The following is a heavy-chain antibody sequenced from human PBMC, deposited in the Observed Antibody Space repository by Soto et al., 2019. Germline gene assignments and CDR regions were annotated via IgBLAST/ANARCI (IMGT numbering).Heavy chain of an antibody. Sequence: GGSLRLSCAASGFTFSSYAMSWVRQAPGKGLEWVSAISGSGGSTYYADSVKGRFTISRDNSKNTLCLQMTSLRAEDTAVYYCANDLIILATPPGYFQHCGQGTLVTVSS. CDR1: GFTFSSYA. CDR3: ANDLIILATPPGYFQH. V-gene: IGHV3-23*01. D-gene: IGHD3-16*01. CDR2: ISGSGGST. J-gene: IGHJ1*01.